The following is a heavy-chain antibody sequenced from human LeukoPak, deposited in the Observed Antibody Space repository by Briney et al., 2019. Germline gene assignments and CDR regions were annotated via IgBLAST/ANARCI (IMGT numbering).Heavy chain of an antibody. J-gene: IGHJ4*02. V-gene: IGHV5-51*01. CDR1: GYSFTTYW. D-gene: IGHD2-15*01. CDR3: ARGYCRGGRCYYFDY. Sequence: GESLKISCRGSGYSFTTYWIGWVRQMPGKGLEWMGIIYPGDSDTRYSPSFQGQVTMSADKSINTAYLQWSSLKASDTAMYYCARGYCRGGRCYYFDYWGQGTLVTVSS. CDR2: IYPGDSDT.